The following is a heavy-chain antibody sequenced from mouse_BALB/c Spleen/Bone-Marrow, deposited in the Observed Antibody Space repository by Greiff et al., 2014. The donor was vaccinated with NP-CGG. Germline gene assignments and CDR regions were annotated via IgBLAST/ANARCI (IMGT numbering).Heavy chain of an antibody. Sequence: LQQSGSELVRPGASVKLSCKASGYTFTCYWMHWVKQRPGQGLEWIGNIYPGSGSTNYDEKFKSKATLTVDTSSSTAYMQLSSLTSEDPAVYYCTRGQLGLPSMDYWGQGTSVTVSS. CDR1: GYTFTCYW. J-gene: IGHJ4*01. V-gene: IGHV1S22*01. CDR2: IYPGSGST. CDR3: TRGQLGLPSMDY. D-gene: IGHD3-1*01.